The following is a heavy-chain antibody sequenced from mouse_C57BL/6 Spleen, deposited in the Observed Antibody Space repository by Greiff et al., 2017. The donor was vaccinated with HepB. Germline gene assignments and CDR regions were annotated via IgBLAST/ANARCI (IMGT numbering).Heavy chain of an antibody. CDR3: AREGIYDYDRAMDY. CDR2: IYPRSGNT. CDR1: GYTFTSYG. Sequence: QVQLQQSGAELARPGASVKLSCKASGYTFTSYGISWVKQRTGQGLEWIGEIYPRSGNTYYNEKFKGKATLTADKSSSTAYMELRSLTSEDSAVYFGAREGIYDYDRAMDYWGQGTSVTVSS. D-gene: IGHD2-4*01. J-gene: IGHJ4*01. V-gene: IGHV1-81*01.